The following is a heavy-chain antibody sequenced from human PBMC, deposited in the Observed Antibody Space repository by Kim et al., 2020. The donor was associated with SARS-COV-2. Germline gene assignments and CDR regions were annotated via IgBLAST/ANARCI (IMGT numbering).Heavy chain of an antibody. CDR1: GFTFSDYG. CDR3: AKDVAYYGSTFDY. CDR2: ISRGGGSR. V-gene: IGHV3-23*01. J-gene: IGHJ4*02. Sequence: GGSLRLSCAASGFTFSDYGMTWVRQTPGKGLEWVSTISRGGGSRYYADSVQGRFTISRDDSKNILYLRMSGLRADDTAVYYCAKDVAYYGSTFDYWGPGTLVTVSS. D-gene: IGHD3-10*01.